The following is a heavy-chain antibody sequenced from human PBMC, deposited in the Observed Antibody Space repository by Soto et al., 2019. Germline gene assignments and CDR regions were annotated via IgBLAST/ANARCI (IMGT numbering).Heavy chain of an antibody. J-gene: IGHJ5*02. D-gene: IGHD1-26*01. CDR1: GASFSDYY. V-gene: IGHV4-34*01. Sequence: QVQLQQWGSGLLKPSETLSLTCASYGASFSDYYWHWIRQSPGKGLEWIGEIHLSGRVNFTPSLKSRTSLSMDTSRNQFFLTLRSVTAADTAVYFCARTPTRGASAWLDPWGRGHLVTVSS. CDR3: ARTPTRGASAWLDP. CDR2: IHLSGRV.